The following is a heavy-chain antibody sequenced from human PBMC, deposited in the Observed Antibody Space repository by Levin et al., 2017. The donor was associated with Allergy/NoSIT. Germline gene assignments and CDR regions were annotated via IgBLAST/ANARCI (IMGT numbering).Heavy chain of an antibody. V-gene: IGHV4-39*07. CDR2: IYYSGST. CDR1: GGSISTSSYY. Sequence: SETLSLTCTVSGGSISTSSYYWGWIRQPPGKGLEWLGNIYYSGSTYYSPSLRSRVTISVDTSKNQFSLRLSSVTAADTAVYYGARDEMVHEIQYYYGMDVWGQGTTVTVSS. CDR3: ARDEMVHEIQYYYGMDV. D-gene: IGHD2-8*01. J-gene: IGHJ6*02.